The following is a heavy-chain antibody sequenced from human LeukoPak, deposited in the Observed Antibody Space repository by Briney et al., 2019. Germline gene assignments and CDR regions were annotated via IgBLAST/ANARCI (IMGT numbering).Heavy chain of an antibody. D-gene: IGHD6-13*01. V-gene: IGHV1-18*01. CDR2: ISAYNGNT. Sequence: GASVKVSCKASGYTFTSYGISWVRQAPGQGLEWMGWISAYNGNTNYAQKFQGRVTITTDESTSTAYMELSSLRSEDTAVYYCARDWEYSSSWYVSGFDPWGQGTLVTVSS. CDR1: GYTFTSYG. CDR3: ARDWEYSSSWYVSGFDP. J-gene: IGHJ5*02.